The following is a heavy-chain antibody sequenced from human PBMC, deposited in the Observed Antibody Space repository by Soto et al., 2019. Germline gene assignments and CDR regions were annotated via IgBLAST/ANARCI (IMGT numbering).Heavy chain of an antibody. CDR3: ARDNSSSWQLGYYYYYYYMDV. D-gene: IGHD6-13*01. Sequence: GGSLRLSCAASGFTFSSYSMNWVRQAPGKELEWVSSISSSSSYIYYADSVKGRFTISRDNAKNSLYLQMNSLRAEDTAVYYCARDNSSSWQLGYYYYYYYMDVWGKGTTVIVSS. J-gene: IGHJ6*03. CDR2: ISSSSSYI. CDR1: GFTFSSYS. V-gene: IGHV3-21*01.